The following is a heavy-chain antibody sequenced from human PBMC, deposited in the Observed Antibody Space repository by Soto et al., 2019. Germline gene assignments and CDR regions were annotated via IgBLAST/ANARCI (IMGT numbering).Heavy chain of an antibody. J-gene: IGHJ4*02. CDR3: ARDVKGTNDY. D-gene: IGHD2-8*01. CDR1: GGSISSGDYY. Sequence: SETLSLTCTVSGGSISSGDYYWSRIRQPPGKGLEWIGYIYYSGSTYYNPSLKSRVTISVDTSKNQFSLKLSSVTAADTAVYYCARDVKGTNDYWGQGTLFTVPQ. CDR2: IYYSGST. V-gene: IGHV4-30-4*01.